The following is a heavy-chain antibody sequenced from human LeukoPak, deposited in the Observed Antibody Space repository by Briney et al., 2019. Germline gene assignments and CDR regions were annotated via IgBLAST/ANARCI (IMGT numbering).Heavy chain of an antibody. CDR1: GGSFSGYY. CDR2: INHSGST. J-gene: IGHJ6*02. Sequence: SEPLSLTCAVYGGSFSGYYWSWIRQPPGKGRGWIGEINHSGSTNYNPSLKSRVTISVDTSKNQFSLRLSSVTAADTAVYYCARGIDDFWSGPYYYGMDVWGQGTTVTVSS. CDR3: ARGIDDFWSGPYYYGMDV. V-gene: IGHV4-34*01. D-gene: IGHD3-3*01.